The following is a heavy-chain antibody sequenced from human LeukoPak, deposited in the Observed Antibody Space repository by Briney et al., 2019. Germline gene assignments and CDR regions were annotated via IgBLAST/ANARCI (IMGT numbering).Heavy chain of an antibody. CDR2: IYTSGST. V-gene: IGHV4-61*02. D-gene: IGHD6-13*01. J-gene: IGHJ6*03. Sequence: SETLSLTCSVSGASISSSRYYWSWIRQPAGKGLEWIGRIYTSGSTNYNPSLKSRVTISVDTSKNQFSLKLSSVTAADTAVYYCARVTSSWSLYYYMDVWGKGTTVTVSS. CDR3: ARVTSSWSLYYYMDV. CDR1: GASISSSRYY.